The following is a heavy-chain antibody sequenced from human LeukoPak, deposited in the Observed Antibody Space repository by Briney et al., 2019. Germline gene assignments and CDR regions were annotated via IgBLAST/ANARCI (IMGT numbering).Heavy chain of an antibody. D-gene: IGHD3-22*01. CDR3: ASLVHDGSGDYTRGGMDV. V-gene: IGHV3-48*01. Sequence: QPGGSLRLSCAASGLTFNRYSMNWVRQAPGKGLEWVSYISRSSDTRYYADSVKGRFTISRDNAKNSLALQLNSLRADDTAVYYCASLVHDGSGDYTRGGMDVWGQGTTVIVS. CDR2: ISRSSDTR. J-gene: IGHJ6*02. CDR1: GLTFNRYS.